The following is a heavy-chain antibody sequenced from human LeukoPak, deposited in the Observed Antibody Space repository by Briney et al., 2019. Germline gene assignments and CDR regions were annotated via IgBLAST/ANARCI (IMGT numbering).Heavy chain of an antibody. CDR3: ARIVNYGSGTAQYFQH. V-gene: IGHV4-38-2*02. CDR2: IYQSEDT. D-gene: IGHD3-10*01. J-gene: IGHJ1*01. Sequence: SETLSLTCTVSGYSISSGFYWGWIRQSPGKGLEWIATIYQSEDTYFSPSLKSRVTISLDASENQFSLKLSSVTAADTAVYYCARIVNYGSGTAQYFQHWGQGTLVTVSS. CDR1: GYSISSGFY.